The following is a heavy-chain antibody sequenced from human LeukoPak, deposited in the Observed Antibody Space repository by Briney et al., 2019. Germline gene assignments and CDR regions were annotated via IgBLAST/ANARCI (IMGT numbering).Heavy chain of an antibody. CDR1: GGSISSYY. Sequence: NPSETLSLTCTVSGGSISSYYWSWIRQPPGKGLEWIGYIYYSGSTNYNPSLKSRVTISVDTSKNQFSLKLSSVTAADTVVYYCARGRWVAAAGTPTNWFDPWGQGTLVTVSS. J-gene: IGHJ5*02. CDR2: IYYSGST. D-gene: IGHD6-13*01. CDR3: ARGRWVAAAGTPTNWFDP. V-gene: IGHV4-59*01.